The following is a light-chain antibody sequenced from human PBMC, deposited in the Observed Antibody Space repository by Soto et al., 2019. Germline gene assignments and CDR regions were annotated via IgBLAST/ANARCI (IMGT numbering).Light chain of an antibody. CDR2: AAS. J-gene: IGKJ1*01. CDR3: QQSYITLRT. CDR1: QSISSY. V-gene: IGKV1-39*01. Sequence: IQMTQTPSSLSASVGDRVTITCRASQSISSYLNWYQQKPGKAPKLLIYAASSLQSGVPSRFSGSGSWTDFSLTIISLQTQDFATYYCQQSYITLRTFGQGTKVDIK.